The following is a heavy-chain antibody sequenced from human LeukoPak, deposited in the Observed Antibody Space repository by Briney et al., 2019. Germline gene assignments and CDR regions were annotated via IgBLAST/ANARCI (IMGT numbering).Heavy chain of an antibody. J-gene: IGHJ6*03. CDR3: ARVGGSGSYRYMDYYYYYMDV. CDR2: IKQDGSEK. CDR1: GFTFGSYG. D-gene: IGHD3-10*01. Sequence: GGSLRLSCAASGFTFGSYGMRWVRQAPGKGLEWVANIKQDGSEKYYVDSVKGRFTISRDNAKNSPYLQMNSLRAEDTAVYYCARVGGSGSYRYMDYYYYYMDVWGKGTTVTISS. V-gene: IGHV3-7*01.